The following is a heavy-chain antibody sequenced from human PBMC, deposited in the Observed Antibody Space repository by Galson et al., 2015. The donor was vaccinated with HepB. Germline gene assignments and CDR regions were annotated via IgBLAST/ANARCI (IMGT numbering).Heavy chain of an antibody. CDR1: GFTFSSYA. V-gene: IGHV3-23*01. D-gene: IGHD3-22*01. CDR3: AKDATYYYDSSGYYYPYYFDY. CDR2: ISGSGGST. Sequence: SLRLSCAASGFTFSSYAMSWVRQAPGKGLEWVSAISGSGGSTYYADSVKGRFTISRDNSKNTLCLQMNSLRAEDTAVYYCAKDATYYYDSSGYYYPYYFDYWGQGTLVTVSS. J-gene: IGHJ4*02.